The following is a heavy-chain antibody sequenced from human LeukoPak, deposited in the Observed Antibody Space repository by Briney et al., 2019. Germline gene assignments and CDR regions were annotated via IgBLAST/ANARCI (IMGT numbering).Heavy chain of an antibody. CDR1: GYTSTGYY. J-gene: IGHJ4*02. CDR2: INPNSGGT. V-gene: IGHV1-2*02. Sequence: GASVKVSCTASGYTSTGYYMHWVRQAPGQGLEWMGWINPNSGGTNYAQKFQGRVTMTRDTSISTAYMELSRLRSDDTAVYYCARDGAVLRFLEWRFDYWGQGTLVTVSS. D-gene: IGHD3-3*01. CDR3: ARDGAVLRFLEWRFDY.